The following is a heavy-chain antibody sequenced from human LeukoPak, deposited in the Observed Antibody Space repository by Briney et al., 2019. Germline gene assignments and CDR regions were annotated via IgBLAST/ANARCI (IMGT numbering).Heavy chain of an antibody. CDR1: GYSFTSYW. V-gene: IGHV5-51*01. CDR3: ARHKGSGWPYYYYYYGMDV. CDR2: IYPGDSDT. Sequence: GESLQISCKGSGYSFTSYWIGWVRQMPGKGLEWMGIIYPGDSDTRYSPSFQGQVTISADKSISTAYLQWSSLKASDTAMYYCARHKGSGWPYYYYYYGMDVWGQGTTVTVS. J-gene: IGHJ6*02. D-gene: IGHD6-19*01.